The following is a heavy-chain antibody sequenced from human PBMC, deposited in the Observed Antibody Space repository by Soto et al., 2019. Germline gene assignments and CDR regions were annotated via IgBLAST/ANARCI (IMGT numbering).Heavy chain of an antibody. J-gene: IGHJ4*02. Sequence: ASVKVSCKASGYTFTSYAMHWVRQAPGQRLEWMGWINAGNGNTKYSQKFQGRVTITRDTSASTAYMELKSLRYDDTAVEYCARDGQLGYWGQGTLVTVSS. D-gene: IGHD6-6*01. V-gene: IGHV1-3*01. CDR3: ARDGQLGY. CDR2: INAGNGNT. CDR1: GYTFTSYA.